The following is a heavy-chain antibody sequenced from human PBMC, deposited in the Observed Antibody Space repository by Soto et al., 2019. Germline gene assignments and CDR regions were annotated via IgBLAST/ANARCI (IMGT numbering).Heavy chain of an antibody. CDR1: GASVGSGSSY. D-gene: IGHD3-22*01. CDR3: ARVSTYYFDSSGSYTSDY. Sequence: SETLSLTCTVSGASVGSGSSYWSWIRQPPGKGLEWIGYVFFSGSTNYNPSLKSRVTISIDTSKNQFSLKLISVTAADTAVYYCARVSTYYFDSSGSYTSDYWGQGTLVTVSS. V-gene: IGHV4-61*01. CDR2: VFFSGST. J-gene: IGHJ4*02.